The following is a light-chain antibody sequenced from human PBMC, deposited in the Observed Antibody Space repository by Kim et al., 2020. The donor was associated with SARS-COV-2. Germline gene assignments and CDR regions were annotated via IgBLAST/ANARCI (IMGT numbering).Light chain of an antibody. CDR3: NSRDNGGDHVV. Sequence: SSELTQDPAVSVALGQTVTITCQGDSLRTYYASWYQQKPGQAPILVIYGKNNRPSGIPDRFSGSSSGNTASLTVTGAQAVDEAVYYCNSRDNGGDHVVIGGGTKLIVL. CDR1: SLRTYY. CDR2: GKN. V-gene: IGLV3-19*01. J-gene: IGLJ2*01.